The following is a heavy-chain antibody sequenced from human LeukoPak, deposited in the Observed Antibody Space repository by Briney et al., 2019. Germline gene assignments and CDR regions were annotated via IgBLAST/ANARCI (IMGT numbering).Heavy chain of an antibody. CDR1: GYTFTGYY. D-gene: IGHD3-10*01. CDR2: INPNSGGT. J-gene: IGHJ5*02. V-gene: IGHV1-2*02. CDR3: ARDLEGSGTFWFDP. Sequence: ASVKVSCKASGYTFTGYYMHWVRQAPGQGLEWMGWINPNSGGTNYAQKFQGRVTMTRDTSISTAYMELSRLRSDDTAVYYCARDLEGSGTFWFDPWGQGTLVTVS.